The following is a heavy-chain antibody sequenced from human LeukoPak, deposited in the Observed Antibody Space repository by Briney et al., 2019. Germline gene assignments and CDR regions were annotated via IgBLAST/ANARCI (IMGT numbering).Heavy chain of an antibody. J-gene: IGHJ4*02. Sequence: GESLRLSCAASGFIFKKYWMNWVRQAPGKGLEWVSIISGSGGTTYYVDSVKGRFTISRDNSKNTLYLQMNSLRAEDTAVYYCARDWDAVILPAALGHYWGQGTLVTVSS. CDR1: GFIFKKYW. CDR3: ARDWDAVILPAALGHY. D-gene: IGHD2-2*01. CDR2: ISGSGGTT. V-gene: IGHV3-23*01.